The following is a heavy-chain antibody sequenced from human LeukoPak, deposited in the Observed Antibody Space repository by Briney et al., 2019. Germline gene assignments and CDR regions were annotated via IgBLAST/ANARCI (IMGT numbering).Heavy chain of an antibody. V-gene: IGHV1-46*01. Sequence: ASVKVSCKASGYTLTSYYMHWVRQAPGQGLKWMGLINPSGASASYAQKFQGRVTMTSDTSTSTVFMELSSLRSEDTAVYYCARGRSSIRWETGSSFDYWGQGTLVTVSS. CDR1: GYTLTSYY. CDR3: ARGRSSIRWETGSSFDY. J-gene: IGHJ4*02. D-gene: IGHD6-13*01. CDR2: INPSGASA.